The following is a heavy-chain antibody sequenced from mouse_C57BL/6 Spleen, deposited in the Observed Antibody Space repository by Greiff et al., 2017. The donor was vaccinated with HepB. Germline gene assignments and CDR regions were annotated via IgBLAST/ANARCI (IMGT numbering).Heavy chain of an antibody. CDR2: ILPGSGST. CDR1: GYTFTGYW. D-gene: IGHD1-1*01. Sequence: QVQLQQSGAELMKPGASVKLSCKATGYTFTGYWIEWVKQRPGHGLEWIGEILPGSGSTNYNEKFKGKATFTADTSSNTAYMQLSSLTTEDSAIYYCTRHYYGSAGFAYWGQGTLVTVSA. V-gene: IGHV1-9*01. J-gene: IGHJ3*01. CDR3: TRHYYGSAGFAY.